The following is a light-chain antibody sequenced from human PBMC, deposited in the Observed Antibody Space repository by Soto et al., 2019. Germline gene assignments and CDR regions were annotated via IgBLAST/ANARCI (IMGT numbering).Light chain of an antibody. CDR3: QHYFISWT. CDR2: GAS. V-gene: IGKV3D-15*01. J-gene: IGKJ1*01. CDR1: QSSSMY. Sequence: VVLTKSQTTLSLSPGERAPLSCRAGQSSSMYSAWYQQKAGQAPRLLIYGASSRATGIPDRFSGSGSGTEFTLTISSLQSEDVAVYYCQHYFISWTFG.